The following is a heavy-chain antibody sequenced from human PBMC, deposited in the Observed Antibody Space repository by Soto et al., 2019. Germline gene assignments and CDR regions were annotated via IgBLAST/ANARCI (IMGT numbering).Heavy chain of an antibody. V-gene: IGHV4-59*08. J-gene: IGHJ4*02. CDR2: IYNSGST. CDR3: ASGSTGYSSCWYRY. D-gene: IGHD6-13*01. CDR1: GGSISSYY. Sequence: LPETLSLTCTVSGGSISSYYWSWIRQPPGKGLEWIGYIYNSGSTNYNPSLKSRVTISVDTSKNQFSLKLSSVTAADTAVYYCASGSTGYSSCWYRYWGQGTLVTVSS.